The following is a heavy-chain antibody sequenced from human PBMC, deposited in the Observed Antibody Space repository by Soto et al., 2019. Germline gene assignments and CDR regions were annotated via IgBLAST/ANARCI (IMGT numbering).Heavy chain of an antibody. CDR3: ARASSPRDPWLDY. V-gene: IGHV3-11*01. Sequence: GGSLRLSCCASGFTFSDDYMSWIRQAPGKGLEWVSYISSSGGTIYYADSVKGRFTISRDNAKNSLFLQMNSLRADDTAVYYCARASSPRDPWLDYWGQGTLVTVSS. CDR1: GFTFSDDY. J-gene: IGHJ4*02. CDR2: ISSSGGTI. D-gene: IGHD5-18*01.